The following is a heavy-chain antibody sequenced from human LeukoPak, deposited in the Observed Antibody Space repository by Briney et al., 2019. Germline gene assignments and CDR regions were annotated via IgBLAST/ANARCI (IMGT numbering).Heavy chain of an antibody. CDR2: IYGGGST. Sequence: GGSLRLSCAASGFTVSSNYMSWVRQAPGKGLEWVSVIYGGGSTYYADSVKGRFTISRDNSKNTLYLQMNSLRAEDTAVYYCAKEGAYFASGTYIGHYMDVWGKGTTVTVS. J-gene: IGHJ6*03. CDR1: GFTVSSNY. V-gene: IGHV3-53*01. CDR3: AKEGAYFASGTYIGHYMDV. D-gene: IGHD3-10*01.